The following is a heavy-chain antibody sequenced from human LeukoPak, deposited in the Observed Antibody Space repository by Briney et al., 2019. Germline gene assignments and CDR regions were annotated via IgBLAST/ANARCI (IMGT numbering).Heavy chain of an antibody. D-gene: IGHD1-26*01. J-gene: IGHJ4*02. CDR2: IHYSGST. CDR3: ARHKTGGTYPLDY. CDR1: GGSMNTYF. Sequence: SETLSLTCTVSGGSMNTYFWSRIRQPPGKGLEWIGHIHYSGSTSYNPSLKSRVTISVDVSKNQFSLKLSSVTAADTAVYYCARHKTGGTYPLDYWGQGTLVTVSS. V-gene: IGHV4-59*08.